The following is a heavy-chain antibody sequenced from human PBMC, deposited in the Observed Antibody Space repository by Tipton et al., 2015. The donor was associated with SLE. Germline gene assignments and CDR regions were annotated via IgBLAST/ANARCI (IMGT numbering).Heavy chain of an antibody. CDR2: VNPDTGGT. J-gene: IGHJ4*01. CDR1: GGSFTTYA. Sequence: QSGAEVKMPGSSVKVSCEASGGSFTTYAIGWVRQAPGQGLEWMGIVNPDTGGTSYAQRFQGRVTVTADTSSSTVYVELSSLRFDDTAVYYCARDRSRSGSDVFDYWGHGSLVTVSS. V-gene: IGHV1-46*01. D-gene: IGHD1-26*01. CDR3: ARDRSRSGSDVFDY.